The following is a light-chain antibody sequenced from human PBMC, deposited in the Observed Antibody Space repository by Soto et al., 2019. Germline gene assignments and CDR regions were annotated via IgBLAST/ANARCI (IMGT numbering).Light chain of an antibody. CDR1: GSSIGTNT. CDR2: GDN. J-gene: IGLJ2*01. V-gene: IGLV1-44*01. CDR3: AAWDGSLNNVL. Sequence: QSVLTQPPSASGTPGQRVTISCSGGGSSIGTNTVNWYRQLPGTAPKLVIFGDNQRPSGVPDRFSGSKSGTSASLAISGLQSEDEAGYYCAAWDGSLNNVLFGGGTKLTVL.